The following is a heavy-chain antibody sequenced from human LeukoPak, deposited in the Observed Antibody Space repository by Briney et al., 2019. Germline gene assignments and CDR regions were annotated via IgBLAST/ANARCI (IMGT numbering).Heavy chain of an antibody. CDR3: AKGLVYGDDY. D-gene: IGHD4-17*01. V-gene: IGHV3-23*01. J-gene: IGHJ4*02. Sequence: GGSLRLSCAASGFTFSSYAMSWVPEAPGKGLEWVSAISGSGGSTYYADSVKGRLTISRDNSKNTLYLQMNSLRAEDTAVYYCAKGLVYGDDYWGQGTLVTVSS. CDR2: ISGSGGST. CDR1: GFTFSSYA.